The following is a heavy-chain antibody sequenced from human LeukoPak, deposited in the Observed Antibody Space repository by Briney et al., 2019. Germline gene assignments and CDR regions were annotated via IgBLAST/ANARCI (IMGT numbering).Heavy chain of an antibody. CDR1: GFTFSRYS. D-gene: IGHD6-6*01. Sequence: GGSLRLSCAASGFTFSRYSMIWVRQAPGKGLEWVSYISSTSSTIHYADSVKGRFTNSRDNAKNSLYLQMNSLRAEDTAVYYCARDGALYSSSLLDYWGQGTLVTVSS. J-gene: IGHJ4*02. CDR2: ISSTSSTI. CDR3: ARDGALYSSSLLDY. V-gene: IGHV3-48*01.